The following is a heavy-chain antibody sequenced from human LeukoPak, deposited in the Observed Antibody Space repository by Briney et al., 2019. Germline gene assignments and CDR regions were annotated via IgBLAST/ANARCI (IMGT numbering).Heavy chain of an antibody. Sequence: GGSLRLSCAASGFTFSSYAMHWVRQAPGKGLEWVAVISYDGSNKYYADSVKGRFTISRDNSKNTLYLQMNSLSAEDTAVYYCARDRGENWFDPWGQGTLVTVSS. V-gene: IGHV3-30-3*01. CDR1: GFTFSSYA. D-gene: IGHD2-21*01. CDR3: ARDRGENWFDP. CDR2: ISYDGSNK. J-gene: IGHJ5*02.